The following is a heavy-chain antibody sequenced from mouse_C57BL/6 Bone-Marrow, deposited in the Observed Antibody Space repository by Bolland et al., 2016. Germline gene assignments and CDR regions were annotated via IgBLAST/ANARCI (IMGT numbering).Heavy chain of an antibody. V-gene: IGHV1-81*01. CDR3: ARLLYSY. J-gene: IGHJ3*01. D-gene: IGHD2-1*01. CDR2: IYPRSGNT. Sequence: IGEIYPRSGNTYYNEKFKGKATLTADKSSSTAYMELRSLTSEDSAVYFCARLLYSYWGQGTLV.